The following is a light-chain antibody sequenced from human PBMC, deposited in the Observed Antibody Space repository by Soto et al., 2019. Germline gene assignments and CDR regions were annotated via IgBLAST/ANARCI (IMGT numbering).Light chain of an antibody. CDR3: QFYGDPSKT. CDR1: QTVSSNF. CDR2: DAS. Sequence: EIVLTQSPGTLSLSPGERGTLSCRASQTVSSNFLAWYQQKPGQAPRLLIFDASTRATGIPDRFTGSGSGTDFTLTISRLETEDFAVYYCQFYGDPSKTFGQGTKVEIK. J-gene: IGKJ1*01. V-gene: IGKV3-20*01.